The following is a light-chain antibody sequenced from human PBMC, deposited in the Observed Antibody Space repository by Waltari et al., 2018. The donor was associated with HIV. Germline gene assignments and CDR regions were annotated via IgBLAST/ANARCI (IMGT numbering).Light chain of an antibody. CDR2: EVR. Sequence: QSALTQPASVSGSPGQSLTISCTGTSRAVGLDTYVSSYQQHPGKAPKLLIYEVRNRPSGVSNRFSGSKSGNTASLTISGLQAEDEADYYCSSYTGSSTLYVFGTGTKVTVL. J-gene: IGLJ1*01. V-gene: IGLV2-14*01. CDR3: SSYTGSSTLYV. CDR1: SRAVGLDTY.